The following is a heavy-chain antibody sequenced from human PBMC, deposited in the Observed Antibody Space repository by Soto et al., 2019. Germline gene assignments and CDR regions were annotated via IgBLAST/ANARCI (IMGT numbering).Heavy chain of an antibody. CDR1: GGSISNDNYY. V-gene: IGHV4-31*03. Sequence: QVQLRESGPGLVKPSQTLSLTCTVSGGSISNDNYYWTWIRQHPGKGLEWIGYSYYSGSTYYNPSLKSRFSISVDTSKNQFSLKLSSVTAADTAVYYCVATTVTTLSLDYWGQGTLVTVSS. D-gene: IGHD4-17*01. CDR3: VATTVTTLSLDY. J-gene: IGHJ4*02. CDR2: SYYSGST.